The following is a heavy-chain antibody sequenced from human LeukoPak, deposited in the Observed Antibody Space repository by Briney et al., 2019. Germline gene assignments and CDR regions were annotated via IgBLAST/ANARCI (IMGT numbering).Heavy chain of an antibody. Sequence: SETLSLTCTVSGGSISSGGYYWSWIRQPPGKGLEWIGYIYHSGSTYYNPSLKSRVTISVDTSKNQFSLKLSSVTAADTAVYYCARDRSSGYPIYYYCGMDVWGQGTTVTVSS. D-gene: IGHD3-22*01. J-gene: IGHJ6*02. V-gene: IGHV4-30-2*01. CDR2: IYHSGST. CDR3: ARDRSSGYPIYYYCGMDV. CDR1: GGSISSGGYY.